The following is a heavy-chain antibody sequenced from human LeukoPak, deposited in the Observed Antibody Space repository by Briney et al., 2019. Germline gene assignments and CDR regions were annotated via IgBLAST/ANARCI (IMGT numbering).Heavy chain of an antibody. V-gene: IGHV4-34*01. Sequence: SETLSLTCAVYGGSFSGYYWNWIRQPPGKGLEWIGEINQSGSTYYKPSLKSRVTISLDTSKNQFSLKLSSVTAADTAVYYCARAYSPPQWSPFDYWGQGTLVTVSS. D-gene: IGHD6-13*01. CDR3: ARAYSPPQWSPFDY. CDR2: INQSGST. J-gene: IGHJ4*02. CDR1: GGSFSGYY.